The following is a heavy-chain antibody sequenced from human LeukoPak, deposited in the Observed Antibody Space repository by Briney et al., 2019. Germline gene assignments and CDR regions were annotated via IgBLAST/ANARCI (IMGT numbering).Heavy chain of an antibody. D-gene: IGHD1-1*01. CDR3: ARRNWNAYYYGMDV. CDR2: MNPNSGNT. V-gene: IGHV1-8*02. Sequence: ASVKVSCKASGYTFTSYGINWVRQATGQGLEWMGWMNPNSGNTGYAQKFQGRVTMTRNTSISTAYMELSSLRSEDTAVYYCARRNWNAYYYGMDVWGQGTTVTVSS. J-gene: IGHJ6*02. CDR1: GYTFTSYG.